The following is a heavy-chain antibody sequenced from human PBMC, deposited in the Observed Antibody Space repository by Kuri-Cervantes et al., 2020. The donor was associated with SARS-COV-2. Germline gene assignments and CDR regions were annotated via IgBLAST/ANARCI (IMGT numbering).Heavy chain of an antibody. J-gene: IGHJ3*02. V-gene: IGHV1-69*13. Sequence: SAVKVSCNASGGTFSSYAISWLRQARGQGLEWMRGTIPIFGTANYDQKFQGRDPITAYESTSTAYMEMSRLRSDDTAVSYCARVPAAKDAFDIWGQGTMVTVSS. CDR1: GGTFSSYA. CDR2: TIPIFGTA. D-gene: IGHD2-2*01. CDR3: ARVPAAKDAFDI.